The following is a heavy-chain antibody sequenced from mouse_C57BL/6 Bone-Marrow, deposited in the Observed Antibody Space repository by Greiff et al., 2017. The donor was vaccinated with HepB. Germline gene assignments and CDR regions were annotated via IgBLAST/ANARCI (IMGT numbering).Heavy chain of an antibody. D-gene: IGHD2-3*01. CDR3: ARDGYYRYAMDY. J-gene: IGHJ4*01. CDR2: IYPGSGST. V-gene: IGHV1-55*01. CDR1: GYTFTSYW. Sequence: QVQLKQPGAELVKPGASVKMSCKASGYTFTSYWITWVKQRPGQGLEWIGDIYPGSGSTNYNEKFKSKATLTVDTSSSTAYMQLSSLTSEDSAVYYCARDGYYRYAMDYWGQGTSVTVSS.